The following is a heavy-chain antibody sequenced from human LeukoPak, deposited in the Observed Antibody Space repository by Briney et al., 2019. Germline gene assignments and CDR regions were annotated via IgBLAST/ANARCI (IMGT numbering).Heavy chain of an antibody. CDR2: ISAYNGNT. CDR1: GYTFTSYG. CDR3: ARVVRSHLPGTPRYYFDY. D-gene: IGHD3-10*01. V-gene: IGHV1-18*01. J-gene: IGHJ4*02. Sequence: GASVKVSCKASGYTFTSYGISWVRQAPGQGLEWMGWISAYNGNTNYAQKLQGRVTMTTDTSTSTAYMELRSLRSEDTAVYYCARVVRSHLPGTPRYYFDYWGQGTLVTVSS.